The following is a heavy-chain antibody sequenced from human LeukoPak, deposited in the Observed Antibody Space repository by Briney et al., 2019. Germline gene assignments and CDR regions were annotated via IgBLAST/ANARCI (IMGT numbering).Heavy chain of an antibody. CDR3: ARSGGYSSGWYSKYYFDY. V-gene: IGHV4-34*01. CDR1: GGSFSGYY. D-gene: IGHD6-19*01. CDR2: INHSGST. J-gene: IGHJ4*02. Sequence: SETLSLTCAVYGGSFSGYYWSWIRQPPGKGLEWIGEINHSGSTNYNPSLKSRVTISVDTSKNQFSLKLSSVTAADTAVYYCARSGGYSSGWYSKYYFDYWAREPWSPSPQ.